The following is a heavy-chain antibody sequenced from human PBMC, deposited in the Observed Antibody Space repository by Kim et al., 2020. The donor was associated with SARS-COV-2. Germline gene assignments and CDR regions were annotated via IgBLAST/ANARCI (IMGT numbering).Heavy chain of an antibody. D-gene: IGHD4-17*01. CDR1: GFTFSNYA. J-gene: IGHJ4*02. CDR3: VKDLSWGTMLTTGGY. Sequence: GGSLRLSCSASGFTFSNYAMHWVRQAPGKGLEYVSAISNNGDSTYFADSVKGRFTISRDNSKNTLYLQMSSLRAEDTAVYYCVKDLSWGTMLTTGGYWGQGTLVTVSS. V-gene: IGHV3-64D*06. CDR2: ISNNGDST.